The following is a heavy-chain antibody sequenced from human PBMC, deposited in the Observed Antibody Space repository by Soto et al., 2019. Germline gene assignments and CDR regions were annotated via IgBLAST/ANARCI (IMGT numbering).Heavy chain of an antibody. CDR3: AIDPRGGNWFDP. V-gene: IGHV4-61*01. CDR2: IYYSGST. J-gene: IGHJ5*02. Sequence: SETLSPTCTVSGGSVSSGSYYWSWIRQPPGKGLEWIGYIYYSGSTNYNPSLKSRVTKSVDTSKNQFSLKLSSVTAADTAVYYCAIDPRGGNWFDPWGQGTLVTVSS. CDR1: GGSVSSGSYY. D-gene: IGHD3-10*01.